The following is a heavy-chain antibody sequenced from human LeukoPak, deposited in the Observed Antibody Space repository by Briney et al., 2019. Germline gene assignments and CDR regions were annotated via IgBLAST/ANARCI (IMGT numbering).Heavy chain of an antibody. D-gene: IGHD6-13*01. CDR2: ISSSSSYI. V-gene: IGHV3-21*01. CDR1: GFTFSSYN. CDR3: ARDRESSSWFDY. J-gene: IGHJ4*02. Sequence: PGGSLRLSCAASGFTFSSYNMNWVRQAPGKGLEWVSSISSSSSYIYYADSVKGRFTISRDNAKNSLYLQMNSLRAEDTAEYYCARDRESSSWFDYWGQGTLVTVSS.